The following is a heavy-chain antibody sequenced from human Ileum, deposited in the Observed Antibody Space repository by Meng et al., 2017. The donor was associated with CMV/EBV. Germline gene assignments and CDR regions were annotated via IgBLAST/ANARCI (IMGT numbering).Heavy chain of an antibody. CDR1: GYTFNSYG. CDR2: ISAYNGNT. V-gene: IGHV1-18*01. J-gene: IGHJ4*02. Sequence: SGYTFNSYGITWVRQAPGKGLEWMGWISAYNGNTNYAQKLQGRVTMTTDTSTSTAYMELRSLTSDDTAVYYCARVRAYCGSDCHDYWGQGTLVTVSS. D-gene: IGHD2-21*02. CDR3: ARVRAYCGSDCHDY.